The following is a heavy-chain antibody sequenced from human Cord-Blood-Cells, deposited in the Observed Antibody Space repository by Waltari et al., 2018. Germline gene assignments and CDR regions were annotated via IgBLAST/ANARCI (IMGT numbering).Heavy chain of an antibody. CDR3: ARGGDFDY. CDR2: KKQDGSEK. V-gene: IGHV3-7*01. J-gene: IGHJ4*02. CDR1: GFTFSSYW. Sequence: EVQLVESGGGLVQPGGSLRLSCAASGFTFSSYWMSWFRQAPGKGLEWVANKKQDGSEKYSVDSVKGRFTIPRDNAKNSQYRQMNSLRAEDTAVYYCARGGDFDYWGQGTLVTVSS.